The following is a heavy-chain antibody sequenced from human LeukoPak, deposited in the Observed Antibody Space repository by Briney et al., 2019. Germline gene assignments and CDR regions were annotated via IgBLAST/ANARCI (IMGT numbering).Heavy chain of an antibody. CDR1: GGSFSGYY. D-gene: IGHD6-19*01. Sequence: PSETLSLTCAVYGGSFSGYYWSWIRQPPGKGLEWIGEINHSGSTNYNPSLKSRVTISVDTSKNQSSLKLSSVTAADTAVYYCARGVSGSGWYFDYWGQGTLVTVSS. J-gene: IGHJ4*02. CDR3: ARGVSGSGWYFDY. CDR2: INHSGST. V-gene: IGHV4-34*01.